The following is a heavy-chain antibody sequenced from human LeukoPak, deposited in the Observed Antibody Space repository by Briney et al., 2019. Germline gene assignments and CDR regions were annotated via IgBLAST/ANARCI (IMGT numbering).Heavy chain of an antibody. D-gene: IGHD1-1*01. CDR1: GFTFSSYS. CDR2: ISSISSYI. J-gene: IGHJ3*02. Sequence: PAGSLRLSCAASGFTFSSYSMNWVRQAPGKGLEWVSSISSISSYIYYADSVKGRFNISRDNAKSSLYLQMNSLRAENTAVYYSAREPSTGKDAFEIWGQETMVTVSS. V-gene: IGHV3-21*01. CDR3: AREPSTGKDAFEI.